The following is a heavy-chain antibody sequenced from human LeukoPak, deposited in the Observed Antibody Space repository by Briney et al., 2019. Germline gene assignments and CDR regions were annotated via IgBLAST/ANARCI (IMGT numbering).Heavy chain of an antibody. CDR3: AKLLYYYGSGDYDY. Sequence: PGGSLRLSCTVSGFSLSSYALSWVRRAPGKGLEWVSATSSSDAGKYYADSVRGRFTISRDNSRNTMYLQMNSLRVEDAAVYYCAKLLYYYGSGDYDYWGQGTLVTVSS. V-gene: IGHV3-23*01. CDR1: GFSLSSYA. CDR2: TSSSDAGK. D-gene: IGHD3-10*01. J-gene: IGHJ4*02.